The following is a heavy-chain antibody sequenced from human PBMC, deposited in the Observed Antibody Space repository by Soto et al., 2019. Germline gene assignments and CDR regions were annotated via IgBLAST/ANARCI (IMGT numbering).Heavy chain of an antibody. J-gene: IGHJ6*03. CDR1: GFTFNSYL. D-gene: IGHD2-15*01. V-gene: IGHV3-7*01. Sequence: GGSLRLSCAPSGFTFNSYLMSWARQAPGKGLEWVANINQDGSEKYYVDSVKGRFTVSRDNADNSLYLQMNSLRAEDTAVYYCARTLEQTPQKYNNYYCMDVGGKGTTVTSP. CDR3: ARTLEQTPQKYNNYYCMDV. CDR2: INQDGSEK.